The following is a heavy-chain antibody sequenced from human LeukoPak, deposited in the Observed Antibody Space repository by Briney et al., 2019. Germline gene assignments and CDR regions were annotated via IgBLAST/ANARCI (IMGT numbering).Heavy chain of an antibody. D-gene: IGHD3-16*02. J-gene: IGHJ4*02. Sequence: GGSLRLSCAASGFTFSSYGMHWVRQAPGKGLEWVAVIWYDGSNKYYADSVKGRFTISRDNSKNMLYLQMNSLRAEDTAVYYCAREYDYVWGSYRYTNYYFDYWGQGTLVTVS. CDR3: AREYDYVWGSYRYTNYYFDY. V-gene: IGHV3-33*01. CDR2: IWYDGSNK. CDR1: GFTFSSYG.